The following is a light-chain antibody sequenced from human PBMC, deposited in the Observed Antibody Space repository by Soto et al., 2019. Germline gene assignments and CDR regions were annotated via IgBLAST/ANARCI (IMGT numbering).Light chain of an antibody. CDR1: SSNIGSTT. Sequence: QSVLTQPPSASGTPGQRVTIACSGSSSNIGSTTVKWYQQLPGTAPKLLIYNNNQRPSGVPDRFSGSKTCTSASLAISGLQSDEEADYYCAAWDDSRNGVVFGGGTKLTVL. CDR2: NNN. V-gene: IGLV1-44*01. CDR3: AAWDDSRNGVV. J-gene: IGLJ3*02.